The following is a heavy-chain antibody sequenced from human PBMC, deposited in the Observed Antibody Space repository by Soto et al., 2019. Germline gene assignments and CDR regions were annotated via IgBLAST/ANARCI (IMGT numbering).Heavy chain of an antibody. Sequence: EVQLVESGGGLVKPGGSLRLSCEASGFTFSSYSMNWVRQAPGKGLEWVSSISSSSSYIYYADSVKGRFTISRDNAKNSLYLQMNSLRAEDTAVYYCARDLGADYYYYYGMDVWGQGTTVTVSS. CDR2: ISSSSSYI. J-gene: IGHJ6*02. V-gene: IGHV3-21*01. CDR3: ARDLGADYYYYYGMDV. CDR1: GFTFSSYS. D-gene: IGHD1-26*01.